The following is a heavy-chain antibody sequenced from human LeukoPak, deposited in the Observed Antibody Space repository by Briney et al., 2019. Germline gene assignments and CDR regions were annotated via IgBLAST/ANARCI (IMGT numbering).Heavy chain of an antibody. D-gene: IGHD6-13*01. Sequence: PSETLSLTCTVSGGSISSYYWSWIRQPPGKGLEWIGYIYYSGSTNYNPSLKSRVTISVDTSKNQFSLKLSSVTAADTAVYYCARAPYSSSWGPGGGSFDYWGQGTLVTVSS. J-gene: IGHJ4*02. CDR1: GGSISSYY. V-gene: IGHV4-59*01. CDR2: IYYSGST. CDR3: ARAPYSSSWGPGGGSFDY.